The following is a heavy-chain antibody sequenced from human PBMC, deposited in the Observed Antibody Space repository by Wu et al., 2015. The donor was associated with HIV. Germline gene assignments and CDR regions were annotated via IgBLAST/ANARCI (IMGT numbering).Heavy chain of an antibody. J-gene: IGHJ4*02. V-gene: IGHV4-59*11. CDR2: IYYSGST. D-gene: IGHD4-17*01. CDR3: ARAHSVTTLDY. Sequence: QVQLQESGPRTGEAFRRPLSLTCTVSGGSISSHYWSWIRQPPGKGLEWIGYIYYSGSTNHNPSLKSRVTISVDTSKNQFSLKLSSVTAADTAVYYCARAHSVTTLDYWGQGTLVTVSS. CDR1: GGSISSHY.